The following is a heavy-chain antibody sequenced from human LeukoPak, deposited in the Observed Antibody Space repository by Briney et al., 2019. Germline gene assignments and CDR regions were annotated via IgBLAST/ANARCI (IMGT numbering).Heavy chain of an antibody. Sequence: GGSLRLSCAASGFTFSSYSMNWVRQAPGKGLEWVSSISSSSSYIYYADSVKGRFTISRDNAKNSLYLQMNSLRAEDTAVYYCARVFDSSGPYNWFDPWGQGTLVTVSS. CDR3: ARVFDSSGPYNWFDP. CDR1: GFTFSSYS. D-gene: IGHD3-22*01. CDR2: ISSSSSYI. V-gene: IGHV3-21*01. J-gene: IGHJ5*02.